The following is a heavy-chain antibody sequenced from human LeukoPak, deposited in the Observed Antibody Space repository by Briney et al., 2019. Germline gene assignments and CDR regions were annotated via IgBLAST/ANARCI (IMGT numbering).Heavy chain of an antibody. CDR3: AGVMFTYRGYYGMDV. V-gene: IGHV4-59*01. Sequence: SETLSLTCTVSGGSISSYYWSWIRQPPGKGLEWIGYIYYSGSTNYNPSLKSRVTISVDTSKNQFSLKLSSVTAADTAVYYCAGVMFTYRGYYGMDVWGQGTTVTVSS. CDR1: GGSISSYY. J-gene: IGHJ6*02. CDR2: IYYSGST. D-gene: IGHD3-16*01.